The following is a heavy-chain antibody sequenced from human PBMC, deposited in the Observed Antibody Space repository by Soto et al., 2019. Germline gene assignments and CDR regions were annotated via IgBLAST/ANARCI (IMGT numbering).Heavy chain of an antibody. CDR1: GFTFTRYS. CDR3: ARESEDLTSNFDY. J-gene: IGHJ4*02. Sequence: PGGSLRLSSAGSGFTFTRYSMNWVRQAPGKGLGWVSSISSTTNYIYYGDSMKGRFTISRDNAKNSLYLEMNSLRAEDTAVYYCARESEDLTSNFDYWGQGTLVTVSS. V-gene: IGHV3-21*06. CDR2: ISSTTNYI.